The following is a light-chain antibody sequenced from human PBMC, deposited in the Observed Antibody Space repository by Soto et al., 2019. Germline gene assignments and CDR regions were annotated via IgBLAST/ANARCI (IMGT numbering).Light chain of an antibody. V-gene: IGKV3-20*01. CDR3: QQYGSSPLT. J-gene: IGKJ4*01. CDR2: GAS. CDR1: QSVSSSY. Sequence: EIVLTQSPGTLSLSPGERATLSCRASQSVSSSYLAWYQQKPGQAPRLLIYGASNRATGIPDRFSGSGSGTDFPFNISRLEYEDFAVYFCQQYGSSPLTFGGGTKVEIK.